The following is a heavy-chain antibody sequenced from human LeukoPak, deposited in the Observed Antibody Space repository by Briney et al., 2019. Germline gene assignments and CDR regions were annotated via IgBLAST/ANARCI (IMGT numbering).Heavy chain of an antibody. CDR3: ARDSPSSSSPAFDI. V-gene: IGHV3-21*01. CDR1: GFTFSSYS. Sequence: GGSLRFSCAASGFTFSSYSMNWVRQAPGKGLEWVSSISSSSSYIYYADSVNGRFTISRDNAKNSLYLQMNSLRAEDTAVYYCARDSPSSSSPAFDIWGQGTMVTVSS. CDR2: ISSSSSYI. J-gene: IGHJ3*02. D-gene: IGHD6-6*01.